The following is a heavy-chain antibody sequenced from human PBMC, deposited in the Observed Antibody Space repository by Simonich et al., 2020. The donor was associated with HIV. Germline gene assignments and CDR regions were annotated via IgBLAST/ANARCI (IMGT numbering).Heavy chain of an antibody. CDR2: INPNSGGT. D-gene: IGHD3-10*01. CDR3: ATHGPGSYSSALDI. CDR1: GYTFTDYY. Sequence: QVQLVQSGAEVKKPGASVKVSCKASGYTFTDYYIHWVRQAPGQGLEYMGRINPNSGGTDYPHKFQGRVTLTRYTSISTAYMELSRLRSDDTAVYYCATHGPGSYSSALDIWGQGTMVTVSS. J-gene: IGHJ3*02. V-gene: IGHV1-2*06.